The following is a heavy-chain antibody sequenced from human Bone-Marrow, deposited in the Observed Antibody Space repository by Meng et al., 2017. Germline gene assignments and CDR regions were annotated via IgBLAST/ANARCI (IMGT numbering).Heavy chain of an antibody. D-gene: IGHD6-13*01. CDR3: ARDEDISAAGKLFGDY. CDR1: GSTFPDYW. CDR2: INPKSGDT. V-gene: IGHV1-2*06. J-gene: IGHJ4*02. Sequence: QVQSVPAWVGVTKPGASVKVSCKASGSTFPDYWLPWVRRAPGQGLEWMGRINPKSGDTHYAQRFQGRVTMTGDTSISTAYMELSGLRSDDTAMYYCARDEDISAAGKLFGDYWGQGTLVTVSS.